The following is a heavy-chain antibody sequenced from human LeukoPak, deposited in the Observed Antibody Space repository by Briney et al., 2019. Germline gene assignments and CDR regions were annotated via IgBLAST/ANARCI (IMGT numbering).Heavy chain of an antibody. CDR3: ARDGYSSGWYFYYFDY. Sequence: PGGSLRLSCAASGFTFSSYEMNWVRQAPGKGLEWVSYISSSGSTIYYADSVKGRFTISRDNAKNSLYLQMNSLRAEDTAVYYCARDGYSSGWYFYYFDYWGQGTLVTVSS. CDR1: GFTFSSYE. CDR2: ISSSGSTI. V-gene: IGHV3-48*03. D-gene: IGHD6-19*01. J-gene: IGHJ4*02.